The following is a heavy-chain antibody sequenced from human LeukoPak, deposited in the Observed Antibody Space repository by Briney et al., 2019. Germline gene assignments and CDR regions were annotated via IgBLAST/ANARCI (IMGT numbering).Heavy chain of an antibody. Sequence: GGSLRLSCAASGFTFSSYSMNWVRQAPGKGLEWVSSISSSSSYIYYADSVKGRFTISRDNAKNSLYLQMHSLRAEDTAVYYCATTKDIVVVPAAIGDYYGMDVWGQGTTVTVSS. V-gene: IGHV3-21*01. CDR3: ATTKDIVVVPAAIGDYYGMDV. CDR2: ISSSSSYI. D-gene: IGHD2-2*02. CDR1: GFTFSSYS. J-gene: IGHJ6*02.